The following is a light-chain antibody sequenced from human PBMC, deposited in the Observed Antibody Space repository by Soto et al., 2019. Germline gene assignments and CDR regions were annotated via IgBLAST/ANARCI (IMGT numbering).Light chain of an antibody. J-gene: IGLJ1*01. V-gene: IGLV2-8*01. Sequence: QSALTQPPSASGSPGQSVTISCAGTSSDVGGYNYVSWYQQYPGKVPKLMIYEVSERPSGVPDRFSGSKSGNTAFLTVSGLQVEDEADYYCLSYADTAYVFGTGTKLTVL. CDR3: LSYADTAYV. CDR2: EVS. CDR1: SSDVGGYNY.